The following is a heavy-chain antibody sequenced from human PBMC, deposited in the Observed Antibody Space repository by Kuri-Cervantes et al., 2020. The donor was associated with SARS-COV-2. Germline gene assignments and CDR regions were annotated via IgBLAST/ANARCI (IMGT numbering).Heavy chain of an antibody. Sequence: LSLTCAVYGGSFSGYYWSWIRQAPGKGLEWVAVIWYDGSKKYYADSVKGRFTISRDNSKNTMYLEMNSLRAEDTAVYYCARDDTYYEGSGKNYYYAMDVWGQGTTVTVSS. CDR3: ARDDTYYEGSGKNYYYAMDV. J-gene: IGHJ6*02. CDR2: IWYDGSKK. D-gene: IGHD3-10*01. V-gene: IGHV3-33*08. CDR1: GGSFSGYY.